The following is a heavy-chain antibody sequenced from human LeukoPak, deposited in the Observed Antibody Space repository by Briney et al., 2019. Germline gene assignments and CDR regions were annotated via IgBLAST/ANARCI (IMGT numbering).Heavy chain of an antibody. D-gene: IGHD6-13*01. V-gene: IGHV3-23*01. Sequence: GGSLRLSCAASGFTFSSYAMSWVRQGPGKGLEWVSDISGGGATTFYADSVKGRFTISRDNSKNTLYLQLSSLRAEDTAVYYCAKSTGYSTTGRDFDSWGRGTLVTVSS. CDR3: AKSTGYSTTGRDFDS. CDR2: ISGGGATT. J-gene: IGHJ4*02. CDR1: GFTFSSYA.